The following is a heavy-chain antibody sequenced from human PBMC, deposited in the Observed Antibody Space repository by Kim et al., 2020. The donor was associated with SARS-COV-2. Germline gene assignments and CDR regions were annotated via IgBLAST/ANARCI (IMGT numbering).Heavy chain of an antibody. CDR3: ASGIAAAGIFDAFDI. D-gene: IGHD6-13*01. V-gene: IGHV3-53*04. J-gene: IGHJ3*02. Sequence: DSVKGLFTISRHNSKNTLYLQMNSLGAEDTAVYYCASGIAAAGIFDAFDIWGQGTMVTVSS.